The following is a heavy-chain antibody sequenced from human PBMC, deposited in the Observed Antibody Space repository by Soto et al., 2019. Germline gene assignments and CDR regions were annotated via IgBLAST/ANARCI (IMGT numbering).Heavy chain of an antibody. J-gene: IGHJ4*02. D-gene: IGHD5-12*01. Sequence: ASVKVSCKASGYTFTSYYINWARHATGQGLEWMGWMNPNSGNTGYAQKFQGRVTMTRNTSISTVYMELNSLRSEDTAVYFCARDAQIGHGYSAYHTYWGQGTLVTVSS. CDR2: MNPNSGNT. CDR1: GYTFTSYY. CDR3: ARDAQIGHGYSAYHTY. V-gene: IGHV1-8*01.